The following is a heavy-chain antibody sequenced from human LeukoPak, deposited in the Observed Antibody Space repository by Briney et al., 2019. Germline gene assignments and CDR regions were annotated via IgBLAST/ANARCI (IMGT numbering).Heavy chain of an antibody. CDR1: GFTVSSNY. Sequence: GGSLRLSCAASGFTVSSNYMSWVRQAPGKGLEWVSLIYSGGSTYYADSVKGRFTISRDNSKNTLYLQMNSLRAEDTAVYYCARQDRYRYYYDSSGHISHWGQGTLVTVSS. D-gene: IGHD3-22*01. CDR2: IYSGGST. J-gene: IGHJ1*01. CDR3: ARQDRYRYYYDSSGHISH. V-gene: IGHV3-53*01.